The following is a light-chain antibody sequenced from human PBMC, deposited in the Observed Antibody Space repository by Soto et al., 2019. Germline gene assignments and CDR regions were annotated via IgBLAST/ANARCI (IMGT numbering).Light chain of an antibody. CDR2: NVN. CDR3: SSYSGTNYHYV. V-gene: IGLV2-8*01. CDR1: SSDVGSYDY. J-gene: IGLJ1*01. Sequence: QSVLIQPPSVSGSPGQSVTISCTGTSSDVGSYDYVSWYQQHPGTVPKPMIYNVNTQPSGVPDRFSGSKSGNTASLTVSGLQADDEADYYCSSYSGTNYHYVFGTGTKVTVL.